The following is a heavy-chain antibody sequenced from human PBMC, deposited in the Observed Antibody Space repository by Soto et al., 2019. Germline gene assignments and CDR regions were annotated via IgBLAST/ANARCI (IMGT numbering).Heavy chain of an antibody. Sequence: QVQLVESGGGVVQPGRSLRLSCAASGFTFSSYAMHWVRQAPGKGLEWVAVISYDGSTKFYADSVKGRFTISRDTSQNTLFLHMNSLRAEDTAVYYCARGPLWGTAMVLWYFDLWGRGTLVTVSS. V-gene: IGHV3-30-3*01. CDR1: GFTFSSYA. CDR3: ARGPLWGTAMVLWYFDL. D-gene: IGHD5-18*01. CDR2: ISYDGSTK. J-gene: IGHJ2*01.